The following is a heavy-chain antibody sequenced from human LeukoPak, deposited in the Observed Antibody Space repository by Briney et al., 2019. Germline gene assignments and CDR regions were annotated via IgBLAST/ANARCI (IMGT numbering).Heavy chain of an antibody. CDR2: INPSGGST. D-gene: IGHD3-22*01. CDR1: GYTFTSYY. CDR3: AGETYYYDSSGYVDY. V-gene: IGHV1-46*01. Sequence: ASVKVSCKASGYTFTSYYMHWVRQAPGQGLEWMGIINPSGGSTSYAQKFQGRVTMTRDTSTSTVYMELSSLRSEDTAVYYCAGETYYYDSSGYVDYWGQGTLVTVSS. J-gene: IGHJ4*02.